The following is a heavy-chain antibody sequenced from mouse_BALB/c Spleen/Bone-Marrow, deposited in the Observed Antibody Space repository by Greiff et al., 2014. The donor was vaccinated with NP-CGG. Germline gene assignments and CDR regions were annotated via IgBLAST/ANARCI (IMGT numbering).Heavy chain of an antibody. D-gene: IGHD4-1*01. CDR1: GFTFSTYG. V-gene: IGHV5-6*01. CDR3: TRQRNWDHYAVDY. Sequence: DVQLQESGGDLVKPGGSLKLSCAASGFTFSTYGMSWVRQTPDKRLEWVATISSGGGYTYYPDSVKGRFTISRDNANNTLYLQMSSLKSEDTAMYYCTRQRNWDHYAVDYWGQGTSVTVSS. J-gene: IGHJ4*01. CDR2: ISSGGGYT.